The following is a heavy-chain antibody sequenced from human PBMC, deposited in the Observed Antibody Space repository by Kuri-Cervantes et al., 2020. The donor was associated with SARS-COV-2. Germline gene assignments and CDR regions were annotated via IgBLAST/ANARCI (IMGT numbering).Heavy chain of an antibody. CDR2: IYHSGTT. J-gene: IGHJ4*02. CDR1: GGSISSYY. V-gene: IGHV4-59*04. D-gene: IGHD3-10*01. Sequence: SETLSLTCTVSGGSISSYYWSWIRQPQGKGLEWIGSIYHSGTTYYNPSLKSRVTLSVEPSKNHFSLRLSSLTAADAAVYYCSTLPGRGDYYTSGTVSDNWGQGTLVTVSS. CDR3: STLPGRGDYYTSGTVSDN.